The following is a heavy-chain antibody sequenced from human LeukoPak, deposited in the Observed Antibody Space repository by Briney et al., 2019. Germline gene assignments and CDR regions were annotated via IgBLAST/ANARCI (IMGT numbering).Heavy chain of an antibody. J-gene: IGHJ4*02. CDR3: ARYLYDSGPFDL. V-gene: IGHV4-4*09. D-gene: IGHD3-10*01. CDR1: GGSIRSYY. Sequence: PSETLSLTCTVPGGSIRSYYWSWIRQSPGKGLEWIGFIHDSGSTNYNPSLKSRVITSLDTSKNKFSLKLSSVTAADTAVYYCARYLYDSGPFDLWGQGNLVTVSS. CDR2: IHDSGST.